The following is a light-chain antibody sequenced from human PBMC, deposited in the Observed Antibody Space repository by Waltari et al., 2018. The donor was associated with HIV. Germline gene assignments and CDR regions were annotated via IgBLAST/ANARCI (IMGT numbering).Light chain of an antibody. CDR2: WAS. J-gene: IGKJ4*01. CDR3: HQYYSTPPA. CDR1: QTVLSRSNDKNY. V-gene: IGKV4-1*01. Sequence: DIVMTHTPDALAVSLGERATINCKSSQTVLSRSNDKNYWAWYQQKPGQSPKLLIYWASTRASGVPDRFSGSGSETDFTLTISNLQAEDAAVYFCHQYYSTPPAFGGGTKVEIK.